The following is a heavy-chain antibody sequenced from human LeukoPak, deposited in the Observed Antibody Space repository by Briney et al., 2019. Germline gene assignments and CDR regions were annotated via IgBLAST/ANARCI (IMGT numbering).Heavy chain of an antibody. D-gene: IGHD5-24*01. J-gene: IGHJ4*02. CDR2: INPRGGSA. CDR3: ARGGQMWMAPIDFDY. CDR1: GYIFTSYY. V-gene: IGHV1-46*01. Sequence: ASVKVSCKASGYIFTSYYIHWVRQAPGQGLEWMGIINPRGGSASNAQQFQGRVTLTSDVSTSTVYMELSTLRSEDTAVYFCARGGQMWMAPIDFDYWGQGTLVTVSS.